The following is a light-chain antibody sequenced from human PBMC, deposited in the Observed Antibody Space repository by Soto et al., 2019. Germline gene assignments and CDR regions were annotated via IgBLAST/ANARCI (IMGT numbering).Light chain of an antibody. J-gene: IGLJ1*01. V-gene: IGLV2-11*01. CDR1: SSDVDDYNY. CDR2: DVS. CDR3: CSYGGTFYV. Sequence: QSALTQPRSVSGSPGQSVAISCTGTSSDVDDYNYVSWFQQHPGKAPKLMIYDVSERPSGVPDRFSGSKSGNTASLTISGLQAEDEADYYCCSYGGTFYVFGTGTRSP.